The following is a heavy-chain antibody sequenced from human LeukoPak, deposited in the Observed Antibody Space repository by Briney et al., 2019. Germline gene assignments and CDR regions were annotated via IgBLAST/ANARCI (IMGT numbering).Heavy chain of an antibody. CDR2: INPNTGGT. Sequence: GASVKVSCKASGYTFTGYYMHWVRQAPGQGLELRGWINPNTGGTNYAQKFQGRVTMTRDTSISTAYMELSRLRSDDTAVYYCARDQYDFWSGSNWFDPWGQRTPVTASS. V-gene: IGHV1-2*02. CDR3: ARDQYDFWSGSNWFDP. D-gene: IGHD3-3*01. J-gene: IGHJ5*02. CDR1: GYTFTGYY.